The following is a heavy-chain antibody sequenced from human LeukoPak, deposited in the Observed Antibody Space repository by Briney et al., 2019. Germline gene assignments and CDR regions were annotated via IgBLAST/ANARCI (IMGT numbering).Heavy chain of an antibody. CDR3: ARLRDGSVDY. V-gene: IGHV5-10-1*01. CDR1: GYNFTGHW. J-gene: IGHJ4*02. Sequence: GESLKISCKDSGYNFTGHWISWVRQMPGKGLEWMGRLDPTDSYTNYSPSFQGHVTISADRSISTAYLQWNSLKASDTAIYYCARLRDGSVDYWGQGTLVTVSS. CDR2: LDPTDSYT.